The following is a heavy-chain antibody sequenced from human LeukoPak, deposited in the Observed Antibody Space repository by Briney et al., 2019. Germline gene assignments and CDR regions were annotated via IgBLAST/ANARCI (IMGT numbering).Heavy chain of an antibody. Sequence: SEILSLTCAVYGGSFSGYYWSWIRQPPGKGLEWIGEINHSGSTNYNPSLKSRVTISVDTSKNQFSLKLSSVTAADTAVYYCARGSPYDFWSGYYPHRPYYFDYWGQGTLVTVSS. J-gene: IGHJ4*02. CDR1: GGSFSGYY. D-gene: IGHD3-3*01. V-gene: IGHV4-34*01. CDR2: INHSGST. CDR3: ARGSPYDFWSGYYPHRPYYFDY.